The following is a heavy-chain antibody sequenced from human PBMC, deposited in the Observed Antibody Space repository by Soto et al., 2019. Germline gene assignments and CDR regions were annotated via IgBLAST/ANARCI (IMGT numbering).Heavy chain of an antibody. CDR2: IYYSGST. Sequence: SETLSLTCTVSGDSISRCGYYWTWIRQHPGKGLEWIGYIYYSGSTYYNPSLKSRVTISVDTSKIQFSLKLSSVTAADTAVYYCARDYPRYSSGWTHYFDYWGQATLVTVSS. CDR3: ARDYPRYSSGWTHYFDY. J-gene: IGHJ4*02. CDR1: GDSISRCGYY. D-gene: IGHD6-19*01. V-gene: IGHV4-31*03.